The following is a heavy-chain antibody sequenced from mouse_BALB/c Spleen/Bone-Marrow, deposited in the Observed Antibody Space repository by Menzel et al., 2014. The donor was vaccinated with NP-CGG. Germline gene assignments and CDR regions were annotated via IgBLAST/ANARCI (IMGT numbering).Heavy chain of an antibody. Sequence: VQLQRSGAELVKPGASVKLSCTASGFDIKDTYMHWVKQRPEQGLEWIGRIDPANGNTKYDPKFQGKATITADTSSNTAYLQRSSLTSEDTAVYYCARWLLPYGLDYWGQGTSVTVSS. CDR3: ARWLLPYGLDY. CDR1: GFDIKDTY. D-gene: IGHD2-3*01. J-gene: IGHJ4*01. V-gene: IGHV14-3*02. CDR2: IDPANGNT.